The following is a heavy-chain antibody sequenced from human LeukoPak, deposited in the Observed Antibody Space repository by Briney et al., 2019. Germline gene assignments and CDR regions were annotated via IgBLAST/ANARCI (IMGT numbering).Heavy chain of an antibody. D-gene: IGHD2-2*01. CDR3: ARVQPYCSSTSCSGFKFDP. CDR2: IKQDGSEK. Sequence: GGTLRLSCAASGFTFSSYWMSWVRQAPGKGLEWVANIKQDGSEKYYVDSVKGRFTISRDNAKNSLYLQMNSLRAEDTAVYYCARVQPYCSSTSCSGFKFDPWGQGTLVTVSS. J-gene: IGHJ5*02. CDR1: GFTFSSYW. V-gene: IGHV3-7*01.